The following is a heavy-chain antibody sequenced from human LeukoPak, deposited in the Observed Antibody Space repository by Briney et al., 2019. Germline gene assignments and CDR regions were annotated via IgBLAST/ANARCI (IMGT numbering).Heavy chain of an antibody. CDR2: ISGSGGSK. D-gene: IGHD2-8*01. CDR1: GFTVSSYA. CDR3: ARAERNAGVFDY. J-gene: IGHJ4*02. V-gene: IGHV3-23*01. Sequence: GGSLRLSCAASGFTVSSYAMSWVRQAPGKGLEWISAISGSGGSKYYADSVKGRFTISRDNSRNTLFVQVNSLRAEDTAVYYCARAERNAGVFDYWGQGTLVTVSS.